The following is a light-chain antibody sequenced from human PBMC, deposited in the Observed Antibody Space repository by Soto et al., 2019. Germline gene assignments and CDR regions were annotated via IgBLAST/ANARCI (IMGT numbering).Light chain of an antibody. V-gene: IGKV1-5*01. CDR1: QSISIW. CDR3: QQYNSYRT. Sequence: DIQMTQSPSTLSASVGDRVTITCRARQSISIWLAWYQQKPGKAPQLLIYDASILKSGVPSRFSGSGSGTEFTLTIRSLQPDDFATYYCQQYNSYRTFGQGTKVEIK. J-gene: IGKJ1*01. CDR2: DAS.